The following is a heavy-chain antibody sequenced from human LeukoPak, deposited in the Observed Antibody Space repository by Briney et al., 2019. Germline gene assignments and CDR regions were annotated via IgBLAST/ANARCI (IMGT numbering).Heavy chain of an antibody. D-gene: IGHD3-10*01. CDR1: GDSIISSGYY. V-gene: IGHV4-39*01. CDR3: ARHRGLNEFGS. J-gene: IGHJ4*02. CDR2: IYYSGST. Sequence: LSETLSLTCTVSGDSIISSGYYWGWIRQPPGKGLEWIGSIYYSGSTYYNPSLKSRVIISVDTSKNQFSLKLSSVTAADTALYFCARHRGLNEFGSWGQGTLVTVSS.